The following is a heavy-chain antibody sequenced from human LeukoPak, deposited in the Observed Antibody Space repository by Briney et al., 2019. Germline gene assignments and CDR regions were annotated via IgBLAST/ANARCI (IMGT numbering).Heavy chain of an antibody. CDR3: ARDGYSGSDAL. CDR1: GYSISSGYY. D-gene: IGHD5-12*01. Sequence: SETLSLTCTVSGYSISSGYYWGWIRQPPGKGLEWIGSIYHSGRTFYNPSLKSRVTISVDTSQNQFYLKLSSVTAADTAVYYCARDGYSGSDALWGQGTLVTVSS. CDR2: IYHSGRT. J-gene: IGHJ4*02. V-gene: IGHV4-38-2*02.